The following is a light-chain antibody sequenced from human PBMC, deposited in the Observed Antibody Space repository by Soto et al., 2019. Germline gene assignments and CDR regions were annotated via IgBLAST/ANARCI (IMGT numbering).Light chain of an antibody. Sequence: QSAMTQPRAVSGSPGQSVTISCTGSRSDVGTYKYVSWYQQHPGKAPKLMIYDVSQRPSGVPDRFSGSKSGNTASLTISGLQAEDESDYYCCSYAGRYSSVFGGGTKLTVL. CDR3: CSYAGRYSSV. V-gene: IGLV2-11*01. CDR1: RSDVGTYKY. CDR2: DVS. J-gene: IGLJ2*01.